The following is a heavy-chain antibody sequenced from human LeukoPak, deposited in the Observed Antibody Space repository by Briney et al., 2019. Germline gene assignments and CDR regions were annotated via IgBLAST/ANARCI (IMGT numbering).Heavy chain of an antibody. V-gene: IGHV3-15*01. J-gene: IGHJ4*02. D-gene: IGHD5-18*01. CDR1: GFTFSNAW. CDR3: TFRGYSYGYVSDY. Sequence: GGSLRLSCAASGFTFSNAWMSWVRQAPGKGLEWVGRIKSKTDGGTTDYAAPVKGRFTISRDDSKNTLYLQMNSMKTEDTAVYYCTFRGYSYGYVSDYWGQGTLVTVSS. CDR2: IKSKTDGGTT.